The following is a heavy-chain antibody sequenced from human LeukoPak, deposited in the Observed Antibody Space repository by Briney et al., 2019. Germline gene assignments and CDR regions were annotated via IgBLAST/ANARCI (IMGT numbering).Heavy chain of an antibody. J-gene: IGHJ6*02. Sequence: PGGSLRLSCAASGFTFSSDWMNWARQAPGKGLEWVASINHSGNVNYYVDSVKGRFTISRDNAKNSLYLQMSNLRAEDTAVYFCARGGGLDVWGQGATVTVSS. V-gene: IGHV3-7*03. CDR2: INHSGNVN. CDR3: ARGGGLDV. CDR1: GFTFSSDW. D-gene: IGHD3-16*01.